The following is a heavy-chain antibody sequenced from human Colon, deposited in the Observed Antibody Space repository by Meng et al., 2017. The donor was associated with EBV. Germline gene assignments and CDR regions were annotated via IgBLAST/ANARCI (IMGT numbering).Heavy chain of an antibody. CDR1: GDSISGSGDY. CDR3: ARDGPLL. J-gene: IGHJ4*02. CDR2: IYYTGST. V-gene: IGHV4-39*07. Sequence: QLQVPEAGPGLVRPSGTLSLTCSVSGDSISGSGDYWGWVRQPPGKGLEWIGNIYYTGSTYYNPSLKSRVTISVDTSKNQFSLKVTSMTAADTAVYYCARDGPLLWGPGTLVTVSS.